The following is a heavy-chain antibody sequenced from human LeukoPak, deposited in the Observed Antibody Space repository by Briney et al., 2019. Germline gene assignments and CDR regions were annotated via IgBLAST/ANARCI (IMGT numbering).Heavy chain of an antibody. Sequence: SETLSLTCTVSGGSISSGDYYWSWIRQPPGKGLEWTGYIYYSGSTYYNPSLKSRVTISVDTSKNQFSLKLSSVTAADTAVYYCARSQRITMIVVVNDAFDIWGQGTMVTVSS. CDR2: IYYSGST. CDR1: GGSISSGDYY. J-gene: IGHJ3*02. D-gene: IGHD3-22*01. CDR3: ARSQRITMIVVVNDAFDI. V-gene: IGHV4-30-4*01.